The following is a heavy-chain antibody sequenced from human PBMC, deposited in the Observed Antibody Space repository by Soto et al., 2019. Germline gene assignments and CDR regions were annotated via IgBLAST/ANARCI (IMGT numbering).Heavy chain of an antibody. CDR1: GYTFTSYG. CDR2: ISVYNGQT. V-gene: IGHV1-18*01. D-gene: IGHD3-16*01. CDR3: ARDREFGVVVVMRANQDF. Sequence: QIQLVQSGNEVKQPGASVKVSCKASGYTFTSYGVSWVRQAPGQGLEWMGWISVYNGQTRYAEKFQGRVTITADSAIISVYMELRCLRYYDTAVYYCARDREFGVVVVMRANQDFWGQGTLVTVFS. J-gene: IGHJ4*02.